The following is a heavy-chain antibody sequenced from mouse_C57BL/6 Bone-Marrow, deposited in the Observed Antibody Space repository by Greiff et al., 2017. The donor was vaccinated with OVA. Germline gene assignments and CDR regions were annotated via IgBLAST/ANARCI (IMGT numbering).Heavy chain of an antibody. D-gene: IGHD2-4*01. Sequence: EVNVVESGEGLVKPGGSLKLSCAASGFTFSSYAMSWVRQTPEKRLEWVAYISSGGDCIYYADTVKGRFTISRDNARNTLYLQMSSLKSEDTAMYYCTRDDYDYDGTWFAYWGQGTLVTVSA. V-gene: IGHV5-9-1*02. CDR1: GFTFSSYA. CDR3: TRDDYDYDGTWFAY. CDR2: ISSGGDCI. J-gene: IGHJ3*01.